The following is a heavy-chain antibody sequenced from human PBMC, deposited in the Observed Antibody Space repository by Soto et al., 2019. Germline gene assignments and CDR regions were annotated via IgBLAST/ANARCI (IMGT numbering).Heavy chain of an antibody. CDR3: ARESIRNTGAFDI. V-gene: IGHV1-3*01. CDR2: INAGNGNT. D-gene: IGHD4-17*01. Sequence: ASVKVSCKASGYTFTSYAMHWVRQAPGQRLEWMGWINAGNGNTKYSQKFQGRVTITRDSSAGTAYMELTSLRAEDTATYYCARESIRNTGAFDIWGQGTMVTVSS. J-gene: IGHJ3*02. CDR1: GYTFTSYA.